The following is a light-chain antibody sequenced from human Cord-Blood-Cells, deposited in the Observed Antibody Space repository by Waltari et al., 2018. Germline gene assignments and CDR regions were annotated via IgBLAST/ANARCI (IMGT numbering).Light chain of an antibody. V-gene: IGLV6-57*02. CDR1: SGSIASNY. CDR3: QSYDSSNHVV. Sequence: NFMLTQPHSVSESPGKTVTLSCTGSSGSIASNYLQWYQQRPGSAPTTVIYEDNQRPSGVPDRFSGSIDSSSNSVSLTISGLKTEDEADYYCQSYDSSNHVVFGGGTKLTVL. J-gene: IGLJ2*01. CDR2: EDN.